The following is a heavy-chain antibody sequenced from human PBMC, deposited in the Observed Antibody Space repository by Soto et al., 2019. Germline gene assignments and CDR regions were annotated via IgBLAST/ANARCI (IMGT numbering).Heavy chain of an antibody. CDR3: AREAPTNWFDP. J-gene: IGHJ5*02. V-gene: IGHV3-11*01. CDR1: GFTFIDYY. Sequence: SLRLSCAASGFTFIDYYMSWIRQAPGKGLEWVSYISSSGSTIYYADSVKGRFTISRDNAKNSLYLQMNSLRAEDTAVYYCAREAPTNWFDPWGQGTLVTVSS. CDR2: ISSSGSTI.